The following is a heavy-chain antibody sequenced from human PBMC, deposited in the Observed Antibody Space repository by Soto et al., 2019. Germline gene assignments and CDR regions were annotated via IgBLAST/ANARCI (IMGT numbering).Heavy chain of an antibody. CDR2: ISAYNGNT. CDR3: ARDWETTVTTQPDY. J-gene: IGHJ4*02. Sequence: QVQLVQSGAEVKKPGASVKVSCKASGYTFTSYGISWVRQAPGQGLEWMGWISAYNGNTNYAQKLQGRVTMXTXTXXSTAYMELRSLRSDDTAVYYCARDWETTVTTQPDYWGQGTLVTVSS. V-gene: IGHV1-18*01. CDR1: GYTFTSYG. D-gene: IGHD4-17*01.